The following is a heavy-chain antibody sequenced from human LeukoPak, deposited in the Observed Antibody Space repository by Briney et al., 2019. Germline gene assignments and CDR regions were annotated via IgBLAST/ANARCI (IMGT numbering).Heavy chain of an antibody. J-gene: IGHJ4*02. D-gene: IGHD3-22*01. Sequence: GGSLRLSCAASGFTFSSFPMSWVRQAPGKGLEWVSVISGGGVSTYYADSVKGRFTISRDNSKNTLYLQMNSLRAEDTAVYYCARANYYDSSAYNIFFAYWGQGTLVTVSS. CDR1: GFTFSSFP. CDR3: ARANYYDSSAYNIFFAY. CDR2: ISGGGVST. V-gene: IGHV3-23*01.